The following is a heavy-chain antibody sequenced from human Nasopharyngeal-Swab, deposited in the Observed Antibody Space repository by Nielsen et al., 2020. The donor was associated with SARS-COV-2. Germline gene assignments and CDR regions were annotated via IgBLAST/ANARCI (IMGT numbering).Heavy chain of an antibody. V-gene: IGHV1-2*02. CDR2: FNPNSGGT. J-gene: IGHJ4*02. D-gene: IGHD5-18*01. CDR3: AREGEYSYGVPHFDY. CDR1: GYTFTGYY. Sequence: ASVKVSCKASGYTFTGYYMHWVRQAPGQGLEWMGWFNPNSGGTNYAQKFQGRVTMTRDTSISTAYMEMSRLRSDDTALYYCAREGEYSYGVPHFDYWGQGTLVTVSS.